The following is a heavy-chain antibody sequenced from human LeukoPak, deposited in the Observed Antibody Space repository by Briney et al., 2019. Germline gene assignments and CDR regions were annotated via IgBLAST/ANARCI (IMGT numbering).Heavy chain of an antibody. CDR2: IYHSGST. Sequence: SETLSLTCAVSGGSISSSNWWSWVRQPPGKGLEWIGEIYHSGSTNYNPSLKSRVTISVDKSKNQFSLELSSVTAADTAVYYCARAGYYGSGSYYPYWYFDLWGRGTLVTVSS. D-gene: IGHD3-10*01. CDR3: ARAGYYGSGSYYPYWYFDL. J-gene: IGHJ2*01. CDR1: GGSISSSNW. V-gene: IGHV4-4*02.